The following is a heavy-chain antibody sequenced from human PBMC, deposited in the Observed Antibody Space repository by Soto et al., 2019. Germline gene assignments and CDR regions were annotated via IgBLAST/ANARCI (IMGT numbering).Heavy chain of an antibody. J-gene: IGHJ5*02. CDR2: IYWDDDK. V-gene: IGHV2-5*02. D-gene: IGHD3-10*01. CDR1: GFSLSTSGVG. CDR3: AHRPASPLLLWFGELLSLGGWFDP. Sequence: QITLKESGPPLVKPTQTLTLTCTFSGFSLSTSGVGVGWIRQPPGKALEWLALIYWDDDKRYSPSLKSRLTITKYTSKNQVVLTMTNMYPVYTATYYCAHRPASPLLLWFGELLSLGGWFDPWGQGTLVTVSS.